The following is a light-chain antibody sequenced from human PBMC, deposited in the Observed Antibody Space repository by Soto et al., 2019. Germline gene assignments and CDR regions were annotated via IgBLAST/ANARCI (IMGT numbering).Light chain of an antibody. CDR2: GAS. Sequence: EIVMTQSPATLSVSPGERATLSCRASQSVSSNLAWYQQKPGRAPRLLIYGASTRATGIPARFSGSGSGTELTLTISSLQSEDFAVYYCQQYNNWPPRTFGQGTKVEIK. J-gene: IGKJ1*01. CDR3: QQYNNWPPRT. CDR1: QSVSSN. V-gene: IGKV3-15*01.